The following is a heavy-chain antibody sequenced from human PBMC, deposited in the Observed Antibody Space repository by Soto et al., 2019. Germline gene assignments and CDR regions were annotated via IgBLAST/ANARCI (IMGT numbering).Heavy chain of an antibody. CDR3: AKEMASGGSSAFDI. J-gene: IGHJ3*02. CDR2: ISYDGSNK. CDR1: GFTFSSYG. Sequence: GGSLRLSCAASGFTFSSYGMHWVRQAPGKGLEWVAVISYDGSNKYYADSVKGRFTISRDNSKNTLYLQMNSLRAEDTVVYYCAKEMASGGSSAFDIWGQGTMVTVSS. D-gene: IGHD3-16*01. V-gene: IGHV3-30*18.